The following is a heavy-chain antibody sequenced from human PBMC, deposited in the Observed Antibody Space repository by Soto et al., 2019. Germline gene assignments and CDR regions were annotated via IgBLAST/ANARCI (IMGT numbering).Heavy chain of an antibody. CDR2: ISYDGSYK. J-gene: IGHJ4*02. Sequence: QVQLVESGGGVVQPGRSLRLSCAASGFTFSSYGMHWVRQAPGKGLEWVAVISYDGSYKYYADSVKGRFTISRDNSKNTLYLQMNSLRAEDTAVYYCAQWNGGFDYWGPGTLVTVSS. CDR3: AQWNGGFDY. V-gene: IGHV3-30*18. CDR1: GFTFSSYG. D-gene: IGHD3-16*01.